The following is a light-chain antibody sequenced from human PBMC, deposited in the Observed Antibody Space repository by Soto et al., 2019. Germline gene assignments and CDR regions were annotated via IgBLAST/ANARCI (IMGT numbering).Light chain of an antibody. V-gene: IGKV4-1*01. Sequence: IVMTQSPDSLAESLGERATIKCKSSQSLGHRSNNKNYLTWYQQKPGQPPKLLIYWASARESGVPDRFTGSESGTHFTLTISRLQAEHVATYYCQQYYHGLSLTFGGGTKVALK. CDR2: WAS. CDR1: QSLGHRSNNKNY. J-gene: IGKJ4*01. CDR3: QQYYHGLSLT.